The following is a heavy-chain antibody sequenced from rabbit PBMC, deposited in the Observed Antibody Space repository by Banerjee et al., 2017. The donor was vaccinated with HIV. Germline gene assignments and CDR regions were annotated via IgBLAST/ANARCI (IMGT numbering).Heavy chain of an antibody. CDR1: GFSFSSTYW. V-gene: IGHV1S45*01. CDR2: IDAGNGGTT. Sequence: QEQLEESGGDLVKPEGSLTLTCTASGFSFSSTYWICWVRQAPGKGPEWIACIDAGNGGTTYYTNWPKGRFTISKTSSTTVTLQMTSLTAADTATYFCARDLAGVIGWNFNLWGQGTLVTVS. CDR3: ARDLAGVIGWNFNL. J-gene: IGHJ4*01. D-gene: IGHD4-1*01.